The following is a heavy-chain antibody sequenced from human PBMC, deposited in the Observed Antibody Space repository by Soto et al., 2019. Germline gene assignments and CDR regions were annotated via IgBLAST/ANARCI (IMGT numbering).Heavy chain of an antibody. Sequence: ASVKVSCTASGYTFTSYGISWVLQAPGQGLEWMGWISAYNGNTNYGQKLQGRVTMTTDTSTSTAYMELRSLRSDDTAVYYCARDRGYCRSTSCYRGMDVWGQGTTVTVSS. CDR3: ARDRGYCRSTSCYRGMDV. CDR1: GYTFTSYG. V-gene: IGHV1-18*04. J-gene: IGHJ6*02. CDR2: ISAYNGNT. D-gene: IGHD2-2*01.